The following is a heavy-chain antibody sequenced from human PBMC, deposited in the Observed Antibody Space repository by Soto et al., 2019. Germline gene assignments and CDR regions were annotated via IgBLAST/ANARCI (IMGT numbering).Heavy chain of an antibody. D-gene: IGHD2-2*01. CDR2: ISDTGSSH. CDR1: GFTFSSYG. J-gene: IGHJ4*02. CDR3: AKDRGGDCPDNSCYFGADY. V-gene: IGHV3-30*18. Sequence: PGGSLRLSCVGSGFTFSSYGMHWVRQAPGKGLECVAVISDTGSSHYYAASVEGRFTSSRENSKNTLSLHMDRLRVEDTAVYYCAKDRGGDCPDNSCYFGADYWGQGTPVTVSS.